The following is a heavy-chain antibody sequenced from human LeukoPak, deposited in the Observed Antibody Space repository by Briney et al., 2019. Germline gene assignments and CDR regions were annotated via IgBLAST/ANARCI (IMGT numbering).Heavy chain of an antibody. CDR1: GFTFTNYA. CDR3: ARSGGGTWLGSFDY. J-gene: IGHJ4*01. V-gene: IGHV3-23*01. CDR2: ISASAVMT. Sequence: PGGSLRLSCAASGFTFTNYAMAWVRQAPGKGLEWVSSISASAVMTYYADSVKGRFTVSRDNSKNSLYLQMSSLTAADTAVYYCARSGGGTWLGSFDYWGQGTLVTVSS. D-gene: IGHD2-15*01.